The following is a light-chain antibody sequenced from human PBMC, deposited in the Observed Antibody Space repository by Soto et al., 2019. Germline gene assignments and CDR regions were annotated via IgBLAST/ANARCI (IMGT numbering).Light chain of an antibody. Sequence: ELVLTQSPGTLSLSPGERATLSCRVSHSVSSSYLAWYQQKPGQAPRLLIYSASSRATGIPDRFSGCGSGTDYTLTISRLEPEDFAVYYCQQYGSSPRTFGPGTKVDIK. CDR1: HSVSSSY. J-gene: IGKJ1*01. CDR2: SAS. CDR3: QQYGSSPRT. V-gene: IGKV3-20*01.